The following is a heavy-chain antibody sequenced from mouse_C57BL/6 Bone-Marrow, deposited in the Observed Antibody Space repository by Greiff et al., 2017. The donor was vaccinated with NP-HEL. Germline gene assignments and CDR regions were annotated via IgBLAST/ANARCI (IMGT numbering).Heavy chain of an antibody. CDR3: ARFADYDCFAY. J-gene: IGHJ3*01. V-gene: IGHV1-82*01. CDR2: IYPGDGDT. CDR1: GYAFSSSW. Sequence: VKLQESGPELVKPGASVKISCKASGYAFSSSWMNWVKQRPGKGLEWIGRIYPGDGDTNYNGKFKGKATLTADKSSSTAYMQLSSLTSEDSAVYFCARFADYDCFAYWGQGTLVTVSA. D-gene: IGHD2-4*01.